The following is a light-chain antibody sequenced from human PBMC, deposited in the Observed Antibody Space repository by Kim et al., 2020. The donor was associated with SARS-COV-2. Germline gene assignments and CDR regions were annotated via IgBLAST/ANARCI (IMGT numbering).Light chain of an antibody. Sequence: ASVGDRVTITCRASQNISSYLNWYQQKPGKAPKLLIYAASSLQSGVPSRFSGSGSGTDFTLTISSLQPEDFATYYCQQSYSTLPYTFGQETKLEI. J-gene: IGKJ2*01. CDR1: QNISSY. CDR2: AAS. CDR3: QQSYSTLPYT. V-gene: IGKV1-39*01.